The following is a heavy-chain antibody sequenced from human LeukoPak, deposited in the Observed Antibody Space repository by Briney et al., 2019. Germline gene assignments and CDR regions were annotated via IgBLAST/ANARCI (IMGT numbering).Heavy chain of an antibody. Sequence: ASVKVSCKASGYTFTSYGISWVRQAPGQGLEWMGWMNPNSGNTGYAQKFQGRVTITRNTSISTAYMELSSLRSEDTAVYYCARGAWELLPDWFDPWGQGTLVTVSS. CDR3: ARGAWELLPDWFDP. CDR1: GYTFTSYG. V-gene: IGHV1-8*03. J-gene: IGHJ5*02. D-gene: IGHD1-26*01. CDR2: MNPNSGNT.